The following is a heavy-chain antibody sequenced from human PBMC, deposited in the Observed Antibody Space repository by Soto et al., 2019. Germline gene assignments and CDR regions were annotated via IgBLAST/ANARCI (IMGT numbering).Heavy chain of an antibody. CDR1: GFTFSSYW. CDR2: IKDDGTTT. V-gene: IGHV3-74*01. CDR3: ARGAAGYYYKDV. J-gene: IGHJ6*03. D-gene: IGHD6-25*01. Sequence: EVQLVESGGGLVQPGASLRLSCAASGFTFSSYWMHWVRQTPGEGLVWVSRIKDDGTTTNYADSVKGRFTISRDNARNTVYLQMNSLRAEDTGMYYCARGAAGYYYKDVWGKGATVTVSS.